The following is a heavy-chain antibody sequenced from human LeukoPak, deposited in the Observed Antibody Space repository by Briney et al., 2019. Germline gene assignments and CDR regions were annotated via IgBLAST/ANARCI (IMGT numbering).Heavy chain of an antibody. J-gene: IGHJ4*02. D-gene: IGHD3-22*01. CDR2: IHPSDSDT. V-gene: IGHV5-10-1*01. Sequence: GESLRISCKGSGYSFTTYWISWVRQMPGEGPEWMGRIHPSDSDTNYSPSFQGHVTFSTDKSISTAYLQWTSLKASDTAIYFCARHYYNDDTLLDFWGQGTLVTVSS. CDR3: ARHYYNDDTLLDF. CDR1: GYSFTTYW.